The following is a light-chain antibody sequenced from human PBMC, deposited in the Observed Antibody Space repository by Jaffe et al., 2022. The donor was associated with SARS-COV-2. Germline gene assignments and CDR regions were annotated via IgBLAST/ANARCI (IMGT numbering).Light chain of an antibody. V-gene: IGKV1-5*03. CDR2: QAS. CDR1: QSISNW. Sequence: DIQMTQSPSTLSASIGDRVTITCRASQSISNWLAWYQQKPGKAPKLLIYQASNLQSGAPSRFSGSGSGTEFTLTISSLQPDDFATYYCQQYNNCPCTFGPGTKLEI. CDR3: QQYNNCPCT. J-gene: IGKJ2*02.